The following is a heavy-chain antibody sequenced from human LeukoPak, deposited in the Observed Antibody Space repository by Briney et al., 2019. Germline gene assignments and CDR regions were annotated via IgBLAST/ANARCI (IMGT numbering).Heavy chain of an antibody. V-gene: IGHV3-21*01. J-gene: IGHJ3*02. CDR3: ARDLYDAFDI. CDR1: GFSFSSYS. Sequence: GGSLRLSCAAYGFSFSSYSMNWVRQAQGKGLEWVSSISSSSSYIYYADSVKGRFTISRDNAKNSLYLQMNSLRAEDTAVYYCARDLYDAFDIWGQGTMVTVSS. CDR2: ISSSSSYI.